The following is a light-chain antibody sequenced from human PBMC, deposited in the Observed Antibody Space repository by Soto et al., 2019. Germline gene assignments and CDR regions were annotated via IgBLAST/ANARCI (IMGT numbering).Light chain of an antibody. CDR2: DVS. CDR1: SSDVGGYNY. J-gene: IGLJ1*01. Sequence: QSVLTQPASVSGSPGQSITISCTGTSSDVGGYNYVSWYQQHPGKAPQLMIYDVSHRPSGVSNRFSGSKSGNTASLTISGLQAEDEADYSGSSYTLSSTLRLVFGTGTKVTVL. V-gene: IGLV2-14*01. CDR3: SSYTLSSTLRLV.